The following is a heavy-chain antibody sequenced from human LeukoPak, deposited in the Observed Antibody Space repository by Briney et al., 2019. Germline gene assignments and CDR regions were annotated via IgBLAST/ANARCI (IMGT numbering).Heavy chain of an antibody. CDR3: ASGYYGSGSYLTP. V-gene: IGHV3-74*01. CDR1: GFTFNSYW. J-gene: IGHJ5*02. D-gene: IGHD3-10*01. CDR2: MSGDGRST. Sequence: GGSLRLSCAASGFTFNSYWMHWVRHAPGKGLVWVSRMSGDGRSTSYADSVKGRFTISRDNAKNTLYLQMDSLRGEDTDVYYCASGYYGSGSYLTPWGQGTLVTVSS.